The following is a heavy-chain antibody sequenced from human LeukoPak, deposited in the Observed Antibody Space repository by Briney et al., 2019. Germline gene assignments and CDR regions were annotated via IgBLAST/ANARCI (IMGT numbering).Heavy chain of an antibody. D-gene: IGHD6-19*01. CDR1: GFTFDDSA. J-gene: IGHJ4*02. V-gene: IGHV3-9*01. CDR3: AKGDPCSGWYYFDY. Sequence: SGRSLRLSCAASGFTFDDSAMHWVRQVPGKGLEWVSGISWSSGSIAYADSVKDRFTISRENAKNSLYLQMNSLRAEDTALYYCAKGDPCSGWYYFDYWGQGTLVTVSS. CDR2: ISWSSGSI.